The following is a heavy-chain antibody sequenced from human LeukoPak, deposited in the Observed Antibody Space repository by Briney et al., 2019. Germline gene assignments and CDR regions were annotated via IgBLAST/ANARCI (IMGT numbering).Heavy chain of an antibody. J-gene: IGHJ4*02. CDR2: IETEVRRT. CDR3: ARDQVRTMANDF. D-gene: IGHD3-10*01. Sequence: GGSLRLSCAASGFTLSWHRMHWVRHVPGKGLVWVSWIETEVRRTRYVGSVQGRFTVSTDNAKSTLYIQMNSLRTEDTAIYYCARDQVRTMANDFWGQGILVTVS. CDR1: GFTLSWHR. V-gene: IGHV3-74*01.